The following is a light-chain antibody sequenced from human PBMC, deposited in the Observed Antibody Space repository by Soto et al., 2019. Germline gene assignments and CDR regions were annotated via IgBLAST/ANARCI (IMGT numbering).Light chain of an antibody. CDR3: QQYGSSPT. V-gene: IGKV3-20*01. CDR2: GAS. CDR1: QSVSSSY. Sequence: EIVLTQSPGTLSLSPGERATLSCRASQSVSSSYLAWYQQKRGHAPRLLVYGASSRATGIPDRFSGSGSGTDFTLTISRLEPADSAVYYCQQYGSSPTFGGGTKVDIK. J-gene: IGKJ4*01.